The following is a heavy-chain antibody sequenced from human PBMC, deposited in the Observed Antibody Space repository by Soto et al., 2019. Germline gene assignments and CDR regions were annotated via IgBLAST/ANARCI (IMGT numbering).Heavy chain of an antibody. CDR3: ASAWVGGYETRSGFDY. V-gene: IGHV3-48*02. Sequence: PGGSLRLSCADSGFTSFSIYSMNWVRQAPGKGLEWVALISGSSSTIYYADSVKGRFTISRDNAKRLLYLHMNSLRDDDTAVYYCASAWVGGYETRSGFDYWGQGTLVTVSS. D-gene: IGHD5-12*01. CDR1: GFTSFSIYS. CDR2: ISGSSSTI. J-gene: IGHJ4*02.